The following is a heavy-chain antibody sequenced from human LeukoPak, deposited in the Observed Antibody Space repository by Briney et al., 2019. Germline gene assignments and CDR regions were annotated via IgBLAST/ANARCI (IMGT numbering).Heavy chain of an antibody. CDR3: GRDDSGSWSFRSPYYFQY. Sequence: GASVKVSCKASEYTFTAYYIHWVRQAPGQGLEWMGWINPKSGGGKYARKFLGRVTLTRDTSISTPYKILNSLTTDSADEHSCGRDDSGSWSFRSPYYFQYWGQGSLVTVSS. CDR1: EYTFTAYY. D-gene: IGHD3-10*01. J-gene: IGHJ4*02. CDR2: INPKSGGG. V-gene: IGHV1-2*02.